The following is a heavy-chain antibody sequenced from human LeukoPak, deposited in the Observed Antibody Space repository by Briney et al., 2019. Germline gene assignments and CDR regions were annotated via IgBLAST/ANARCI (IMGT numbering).Heavy chain of an antibody. CDR1: GFTVSSNY. V-gene: IGHV3-66*01. J-gene: IGHJ4*02. Sequence: GGSVRLSCAASGFTVSSNYMGWVSQAPGKGLEWVSLIYSGGDTYYADSVKGRFTISRDISENTMYLQMNSLRAEDTAVYYCARSMFSGSYRHRDYWGQGTLVTVSS. D-gene: IGHD1-26*01. CDR2: IYSGGDT. CDR3: ARSMFSGSYRHRDY.